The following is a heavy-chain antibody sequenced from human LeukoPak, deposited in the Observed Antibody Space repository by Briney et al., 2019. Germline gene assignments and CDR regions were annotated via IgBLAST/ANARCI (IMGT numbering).Heavy chain of an antibody. J-gene: IGHJ4*02. CDR1: GFSVGGYW. CDR2: INSDGSSI. CDR3: TRGAGGYGNFDY. D-gene: IGHD5-12*01. Sequence: QPGGSLRLSCAASGFSVGGYWMHWVRQGPGMGLVWVSRINSDGSSISYADSVKGRFSISRDNAKNTLYLQMNSLRAEDTAVYYCTRGAGGYGNFDYWGQGTLVTVSS. V-gene: IGHV3-74*01.